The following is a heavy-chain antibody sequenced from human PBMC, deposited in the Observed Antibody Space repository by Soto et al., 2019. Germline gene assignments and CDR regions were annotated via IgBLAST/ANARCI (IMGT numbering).Heavy chain of an antibody. V-gene: IGHV1-8*01. J-gene: IGHJ6*02. D-gene: IGHD6-13*01. CDR3: ARRSSSSTIYYYYYGMDV. Sequence: QVQLVQSGAEVKKPGASVKVSCKASGYTFTSYDINWVRQATGQGLEWMGWMNPNSGNTGYAQKFQGRVTMTRNTSISTAYMELSSLRSEDTAVYYCARRSSSSTIYYYYYGMDVWGQGTTVTVSS. CDR1: GYTFTSYD. CDR2: MNPNSGNT.